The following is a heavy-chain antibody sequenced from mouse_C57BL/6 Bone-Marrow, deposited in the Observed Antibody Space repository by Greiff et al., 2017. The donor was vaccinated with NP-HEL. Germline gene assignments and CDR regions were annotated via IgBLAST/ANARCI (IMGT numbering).Heavy chain of an antibody. CDR2: IDPENGDT. Sequence: VQLQQSGAELVRPGASVKLSCTASGYNIKDDYMHWVKQRPEQGLEWIGWIDPENGDTEYDSKFQGKATITADTSSNTAYLQLSSLTSEDTAVYDCTLITTVVGYYFDYWGQGTTLTVSS. CDR3: TLITTVVGYYFDY. D-gene: IGHD1-1*01. J-gene: IGHJ2*01. CDR1: GYNIKDDY. V-gene: IGHV14-4*01.